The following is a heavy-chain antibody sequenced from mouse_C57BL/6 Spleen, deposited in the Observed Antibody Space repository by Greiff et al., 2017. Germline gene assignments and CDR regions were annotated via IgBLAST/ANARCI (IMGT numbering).Heavy chain of an antibody. CDR3: AVYYGSAMDY. CDR1: GYSFTGYY. D-gene: IGHD1-1*01. Sequence: VQLQQSGPELVKPGASVKISCKASGYSFTGYYMNWVKQSPEKSLEWIGEINPSTGGTTYNQKFKAKATLTVDKSSSTAYMQLKSLTSEDSAVYYCAVYYGSAMDYWGQGTSVTVSS. V-gene: IGHV1-42*01. J-gene: IGHJ4*01. CDR2: INPSTGGT.